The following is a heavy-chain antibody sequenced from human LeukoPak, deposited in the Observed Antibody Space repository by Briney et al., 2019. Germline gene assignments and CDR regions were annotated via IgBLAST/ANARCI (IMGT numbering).Heavy chain of an antibody. D-gene: IGHD2-8*01. V-gene: IGHV3-21*01. CDR3: ARGGDGVVLMVYAILDY. CDR1: GFTFSSYS. Sequence: GGSLRLSCAASGFTFSSYSMNWVRQAPGKGLEWVSSISSSSSYIYYADSVKGRFTISRDNAKNSLYLQMNSLRAEDTAVYYCARGGDGVVLMVYAILDYWGQGTLVTVSS. J-gene: IGHJ4*02. CDR2: ISSSSSYI.